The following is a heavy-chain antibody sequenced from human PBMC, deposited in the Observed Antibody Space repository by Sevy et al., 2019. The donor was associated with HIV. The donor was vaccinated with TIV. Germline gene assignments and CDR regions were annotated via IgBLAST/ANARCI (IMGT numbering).Heavy chain of an antibody. CDR1: GFTFSDHY. CDR2: TRNNADGYTT. D-gene: IGHD6-13*01. Sequence: GGSLRLSCVASGFTFSDHYMEWVRQAPGKVLEWVGRTRNNADGYTTEYAASVKGRFTISRDESKNSLYVQMNSLKAEDTAVYYCATHAGIAAAGRVFDYWGQGTLVTVSS. CDR3: ATHAGIAAAGRVFDY. V-gene: IGHV3-72*01. J-gene: IGHJ4*02.